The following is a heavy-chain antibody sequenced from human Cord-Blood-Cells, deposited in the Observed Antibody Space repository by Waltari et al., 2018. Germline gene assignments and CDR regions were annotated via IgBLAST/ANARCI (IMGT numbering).Heavy chain of an antibody. D-gene: IGHD5-12*01. J-gene: IGHJ4*02. CDR3: ARVVSGYDYDY. V-gene: IGHV3-7*01. Sequence: VESGGGLVQPGGSLRPSCADSGFTFSSYWLSWVRQAPGKGRGWVANIKQDGSGKYYVDSVKGRFTISRDNANNSLYQQMNSLRAEDTAVYYCARVVSGYDYDYWGQGTLVTVSS. CDR1: GFTFSSYW. CDR2: IKQDGSGK.